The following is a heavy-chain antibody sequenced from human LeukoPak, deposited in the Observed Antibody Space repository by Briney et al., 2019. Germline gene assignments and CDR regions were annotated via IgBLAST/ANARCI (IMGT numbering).Heavy chain of an antibody. Sequence: ASVKVSCKASGYTFTSYGITWVRQAPGQGLEWMGWISDYNGNTNYAQKLQGRVTMTTDTSTSTAYMELRSLRSDDTAVYYCVRVMRLFGNWFDPWGQGTLVTVSS. CDR2: ISDYNGNT. J-gene: IGHJ5*02. D-gene: IGHD3-10*02. CDR3: VRVMRLFGNWFDP. CDR1: GYTFTSYG. V-gene: IGHV1-18*01.